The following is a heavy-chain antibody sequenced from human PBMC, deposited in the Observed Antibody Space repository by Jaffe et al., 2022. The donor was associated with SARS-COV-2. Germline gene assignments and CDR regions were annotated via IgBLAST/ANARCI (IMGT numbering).Heavy chain of an antibody. CDR1: GYTFTASL. J-gene: IGHJ4*02. Sequence: QVQVVQSGAEVTSPGASVKVSCKASGYTFTASLMHWVRQAPGQGLEWVGRINADSGGTIYAQRFQGRVTMTRDTSINTAYMELHRLTSDDTAVYYCARGSGEIDYWGQGTLVIVSS. CDR2: INADSGGT. CDR3: ARGSGEIDY. V-gene: IGHV1-2*06. D-gene: IGHD3-10*01.